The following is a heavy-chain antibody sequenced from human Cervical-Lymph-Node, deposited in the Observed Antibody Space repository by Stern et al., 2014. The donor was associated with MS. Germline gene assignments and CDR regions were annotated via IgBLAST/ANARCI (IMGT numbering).Heavy chain of an antibody. V-gene: IGHV1-69*01. CDR2: IIPIFGTA. CDR3: ASSVGELTPEAV. J-gene: IGHJ6*02. CDR1: GGTFSSYA. D-gene: IGHD3-10*01. Sequence: QVQLVQSGAEVKKPGSSVRVSCKASGGTFSSYAISWVRQAPGQGLEWMGAIIPIFGTANYAQKFQGRVTITADGSTSTAYMEVSSLRSEDTAVYYCASSVGELTPEAVWGQGTTVTVFS.